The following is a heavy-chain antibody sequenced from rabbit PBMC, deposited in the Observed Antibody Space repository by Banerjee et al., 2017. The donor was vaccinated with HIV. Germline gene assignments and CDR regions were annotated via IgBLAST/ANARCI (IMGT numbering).Heavy chain of an antibody. J-gene: IGHJ4*01. CDR1: GFSFSSSYY. CDR2: IYTGSSGST. V-gene: IGHV1S45*01. CDR3: ARDLAGVTGWNFGL. Sequence: QEQLEESGGDLVKPEGSLTLTCTASGFSFSSSYYMCWVRQAPGKGLEWIGCIYTGSSGSTYYASWAKGRFTISKTSSTTVTLQMTSLTVADTATYFCARDLAGVTGWNFGLWGPGTLVTVS. D-gene: IGHD4-1*01.